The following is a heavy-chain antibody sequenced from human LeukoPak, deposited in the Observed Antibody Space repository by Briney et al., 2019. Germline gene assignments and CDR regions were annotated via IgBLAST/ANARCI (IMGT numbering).Heavy chain of an antibody. CDR2: INAKNGNT. J-gene: IGHJ4*02. D-gene: IGHD3-22*01. V-gene: IGHV1-18*01. Sequence: ASVKVSCKAFGYTFTSYGINWVRQAPGQGLEWMGWINAKNGNTNYAQNLQGRLTMTTDTSTSTAYVELRSLRSDDTAVYFCAIDGDTSGYFHYLDSWGQGTQVAVSS. CDR3: AIDGDTSGYFHYLDS. CDR1: GYTFTSYG.